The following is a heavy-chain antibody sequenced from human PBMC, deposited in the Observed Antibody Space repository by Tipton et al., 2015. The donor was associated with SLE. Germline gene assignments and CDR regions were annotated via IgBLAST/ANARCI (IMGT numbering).Heavy chain of an antibody. CDR1: GGSFNTYY. CDR3: ATPGRYYDLGY. Sequence: LRLSCAVYGGSFNTYYWNWIRQSPGKGLEWIGEIDHSGGAVYNPSLKSRVTMSVDTSKSQFSPRLKSVTAADTAMYYCATPGRYYDLGYWGQGTLVTVSS. V-gene: IGHV4-34*01. D-gene: IGHD3-3*01. J-gene: IGHJ4*02. CDR2: IDHSGGA.